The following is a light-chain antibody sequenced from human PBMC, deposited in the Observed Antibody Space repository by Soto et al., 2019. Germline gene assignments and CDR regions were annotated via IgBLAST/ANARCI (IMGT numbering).Light chain of an antibody. CDR1: QSISYY. J-gene: IGKJ1*01. V-gene: IGKV1-39*01. CDR3: QQSYTTPWT. CDR2: TTS. Sequence: DIQMTQSPSSLSASEGDRVTITCRASQSISYYLNWYQQKPGRAPRLLIYTTSSLQSGVPSKFSGSASGTDFTLTISSLQPEDFATYYCQQSYTTPWTFGQGTKVEIK.